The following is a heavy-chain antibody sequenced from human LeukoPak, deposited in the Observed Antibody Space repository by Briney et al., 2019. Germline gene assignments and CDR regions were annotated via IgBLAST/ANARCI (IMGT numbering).Heavy chain of an antibody. Sequence: GGSLRLSCAASGFTFSGSAMHWVRQVSGKGLEWVGRIRSKANSYATAYAASVKGRFTISRDDSKNTAYLQMNSLKTEDTAVYYCTDMGTGDYWGQGTLVTVSS. D-gene: IGHD3-10*01. CDR1: GFTFSGSA. CDR2: IRSKANSYAT. J-gene: IGHJ4*02. V-gene: IGHV3-73*01. CDR3: TDMGTGDY.